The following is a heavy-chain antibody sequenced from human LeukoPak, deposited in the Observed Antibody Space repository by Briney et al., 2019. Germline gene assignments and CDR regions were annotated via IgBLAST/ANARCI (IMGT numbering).Heavy chain of an antibody. J-gene: IGHJ4*02. Sequence: TSETLSLTCTVSAGSISSYYWSWIRQPTGKGLEWIGYIYYSGSTNYNPSLKSRVTISVDTSKNQFSLKLSSVTAADTAVYYCARDGSFDYWGQGILVTVSS. CDR2: IYYSGST. CDR3: ARDGSFDY. CDR1: AGSISSYY. D-gene: IGHD6-19*01. V-gene: IGHV4-59*01.